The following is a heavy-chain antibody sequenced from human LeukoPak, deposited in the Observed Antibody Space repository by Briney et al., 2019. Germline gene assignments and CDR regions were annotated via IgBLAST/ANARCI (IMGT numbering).Heavy chain of an antibody. Sequence: GASVKVSCKASGYRFTSYDMHWVRQAPGQGLEWMGIINPSGGSTSYARRFQGGVAMTRDTSTTTVYMEVNSLTSEDTAVYFCARDGPTAAPFDYWGQGTLVTVSS. D-gene: IGHD2-2*01. V-gene: IGHV1-46*01. CDR3: ARDGPTAAPFDY. CDR2: INPSGGST. CDR1: GYRFTSYD. J-gene: IGHJ4*02.